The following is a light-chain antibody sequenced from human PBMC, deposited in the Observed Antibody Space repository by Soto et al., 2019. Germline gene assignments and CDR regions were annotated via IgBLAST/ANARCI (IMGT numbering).Light chain of an antibody. Sequence: QSVLTQPASVSGSPGQSITISCTGTSSDVGGYNYVSWYQQHPGKAPKLMIYDVSNRPSGVSNRFSGSKSGNTASLTISGLQAEDEADYYCSSYTSSSTPYVLGTGTKVTGL. V-gene: IGLV2-14*01. CDR2: DVS. CDR1: SSDVGGYNY. CDR3: SSYTSSSTPYV. J-gene: IGLJ1*01.